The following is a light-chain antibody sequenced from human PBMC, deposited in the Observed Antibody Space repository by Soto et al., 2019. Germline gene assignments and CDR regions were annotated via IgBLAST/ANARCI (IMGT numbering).Light chain of an antibody. CDR2: GAS. CDR1: QSVGSNY. J-gene: IGKJ4*01. Sequence: EIVLTQSPGTLSLSPGERATLYCRASQSVGSNYLAWYQQKPGQAPRVLIYGASSRATGIPDRFSGSGSGADFTLTISRLEPEDFAVYYCQQRSNWPRITFGGGTKVEIK. V-gene: IGKV3D-20*02. CDR3: QQRSNWPRIT.